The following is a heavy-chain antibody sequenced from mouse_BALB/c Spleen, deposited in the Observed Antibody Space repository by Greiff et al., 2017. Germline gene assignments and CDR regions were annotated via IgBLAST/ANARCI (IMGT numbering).Heavy chain of an antibody. CDR2: ISSGGGST. D-gene: IGHD1-2*01. Sequence: EVQVVESGGGLVKPGGSLKLSCAASGFAFSSYDMSWVRQTPEKRLEWVAYISSGGGSTYYPDTVKGRFTISRDNAKNTLYLQMSSLKSEDTAMYYCARRGYGLGAMDYWGQGTSVTVSS. CDR1: GFAFSSYD. CDR3: ARRGYGLGAMDY. V-gene: IGHV5-12-1*01. J-gene: IGHJ4*01.